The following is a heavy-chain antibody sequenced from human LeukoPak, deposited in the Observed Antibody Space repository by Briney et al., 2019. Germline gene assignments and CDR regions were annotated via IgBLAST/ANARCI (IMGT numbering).Heavy chain of an antibody. D-gene: IGHD2-8*01. CDR1: GFTFDDYG. V-gene: IGHV3-20*04. CDR2: INWNGGST. J-gene: IGHJ4*02. Sequence: GGSLRLSCAASGFTFDDYGMSWVRQAPGKGLEWVSGINWNGGSTGYADSVKGRFTISRDNAKNSLYLQMNSLRAEDTAVYYCAKRANTEKSSVLMVYAINGYYFDYWGQGTLVTVSS. CDR3: AKRANTEKSSVLMVYAINGYYFDY.